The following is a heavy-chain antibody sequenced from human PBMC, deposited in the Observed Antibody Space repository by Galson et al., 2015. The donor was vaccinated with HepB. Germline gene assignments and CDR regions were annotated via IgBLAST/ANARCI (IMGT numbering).Heavy chain of an antibody. CDR3: ARHPGRGSVGYAFDL. CDR2: IYCNGDT. J-gene: IGHJ4*02. D-gene: IGHD5-12*01. Sequence: ETLSLTCSVSHGSINNYYWSWIRQSPGNRLEWIGYIYCNGDTTYNPSLGYRVGMSVDTSVNQVSLWLTSVTAADTAVYYCARHPGRGSVGYAFDLWGQGTLVTVSA. CDR1: HGSINNYY. V-gene: IGHV4-59*08.